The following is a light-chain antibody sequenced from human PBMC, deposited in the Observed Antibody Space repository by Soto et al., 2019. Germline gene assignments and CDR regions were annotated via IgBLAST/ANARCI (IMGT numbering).Light chain of an antibody. Sequence: QSVLTQPPSVSAAPGQKVTISCSGSSSNIGSNYLSWYRQLQGTAPNLLIYDNNNRPSGIPVRFSGSKSGTSATLGITGLQTGDEADDYCGTWYSILTAGVFGGGTKVTVL. V-gene: IGLV1-51*01. CDR3: GTWYSILTAGV. CDR1: SSNIGSNY. CDR2: DNN. J-gene: IGLJ3*02.